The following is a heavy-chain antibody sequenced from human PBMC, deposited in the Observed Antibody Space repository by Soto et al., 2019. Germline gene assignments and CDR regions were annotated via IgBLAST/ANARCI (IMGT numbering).Heavy chain of an antibody. Sequence: VQLVQSGAEVKKTGSSVKVSCKASGGIFTNYAFSWVRQAPGQGLEWLGGIIPIFGTADYAQKFQDRVTITADEPTSTAHMELSSLRSDDTAVYYCASWLKEAGIGGHYYYGMDVWGQGTTVTVSS. D-gene: IGHD1-1*01. CDR2: IIPIFGTA. J-gene: IGHJ6*02. CDR3: ASWLKEAGIGGHYYYGMDV. CDR1: GGIFTNYA. V-gene: IGHV1-69*13.